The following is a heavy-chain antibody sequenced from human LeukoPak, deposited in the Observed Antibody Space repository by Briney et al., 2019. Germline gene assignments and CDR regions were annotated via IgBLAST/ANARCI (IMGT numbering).Heavy chain of an antibody. CDR1: GGSISSSSYY. CDR2: IYYSGST. CDR3: ARAPGMYNWNFWFDP. V-gene: IGHV4-39*07. D-gene: IGHD1-7*01. J-gene: IGHJ5*02. Sequence: SETLSLTCTVSGGSISSSSYYWGWIRQPPGKGLEWIGSIYYSGSTYYNPSLKGRVTISVDTSKNQFSLKLSSVTAADTAVYYCARAPGMYNWNFWFDPWGQGTLVTVSS.